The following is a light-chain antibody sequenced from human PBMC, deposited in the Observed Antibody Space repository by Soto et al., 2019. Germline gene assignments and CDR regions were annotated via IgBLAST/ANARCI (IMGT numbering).Light chain of an antibody. Sequence: DIQMTQSPSSLSASVGDRVTITCRASQSISSYLNWYQQKPGKAPKLLIYAASSLQSGVPSRFSGSGSVTDFTLTISSLQPEDFATYYSQQSYSTPRTFGQGTKVEIK. V-gene: IGKV1-39*01. CDR1: QSISSY. CDR3: QQSYSTPRT. CDR2: AAS. J-gene: IGKJ1*01.